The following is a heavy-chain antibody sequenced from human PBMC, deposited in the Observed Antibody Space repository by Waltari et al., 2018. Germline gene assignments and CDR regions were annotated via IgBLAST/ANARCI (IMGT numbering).Heavy chain of an antibody. J-gene: IGHJ4*02. V-gene: IGHV3-53*02. Sequence: EVQLVETGGGLIQPGGSLRLSCAASGFTVSSNYMSWVRQAPGKGLEWVSVIYSGGSTYYADSVKGRFTISRDNSKNTLYLQMNSLRAEDTAVYYCARDRGDGYNPEGFDYWGQGTLVTVSS. D-gene: IGHD3-10*01. CDR1: GFTVSSNY. CDR2: IYSGGST. CDR3: ARDRGDGYNPEGFDY.